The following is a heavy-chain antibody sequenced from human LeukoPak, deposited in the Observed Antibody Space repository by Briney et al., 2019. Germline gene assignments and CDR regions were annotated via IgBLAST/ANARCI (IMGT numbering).Heavy chain of an antibody. CDR2: ISYRGGT. Sequence: SETLSLTCTVSGGSITTSYWSWIRQPPGEGLLWIGYISYRGGTTYNTSLKSRLTISIDTSKNQFSLNVIPVTAADTAVDYCARGADIDYRKVYSFDYWGQGTLVTVSS. J-gene: IGHJ4*02. CDR3: ARGADIDYRKVYSFDY. V-gene: IGHV4-59*01. CDR1: GGSITTSY. D-gene: IGHD4-11*01.